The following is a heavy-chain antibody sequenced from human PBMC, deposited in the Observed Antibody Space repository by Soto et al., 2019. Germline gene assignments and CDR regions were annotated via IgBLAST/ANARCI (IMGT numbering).Heavy chain of an antibody. CDR3: AREPMKFWFDP. CDR2: INDSGST. Sequence: SETLSLTCAVYGGSFSGYYWTWIRQPPGKGLEWIGEINDSGSTKYNPPLESRVTISLDTSKNQFFLKVTSVTAADTAVYYCAREPMKFWFDPWGQGTLVTVSS. V-gene: IGHV4-34*01. CDR1: GGSFSGYY. J-gene: IGHJ5*02.